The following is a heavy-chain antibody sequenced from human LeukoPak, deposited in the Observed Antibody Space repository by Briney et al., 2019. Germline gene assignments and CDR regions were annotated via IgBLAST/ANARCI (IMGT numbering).Heavy chain of an antibody. CDR3: ARDHNWGPDY. D-gene: IGHD7-27*01. V-gene: IGHV1-2*02. Sequence: ASVKVSCKASRNTFTGYYIHWVRQAPGQGLEWMGWINANTGVTHYAVKFQGRVTITRDTSISTVYMDLSSLQSDDTAVYYCARDHNWGPDYWGQGTLVLVSS. J-gene: IGHJ4*02. CDR2: INANTGVT. CDR1: RNTFTGYY.